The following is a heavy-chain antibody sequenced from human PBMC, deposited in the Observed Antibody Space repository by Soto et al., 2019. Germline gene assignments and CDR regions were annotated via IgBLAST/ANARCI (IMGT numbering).Heavy chain of an antibody. CDR3: ARQSLGYCSGGSCFDNWFDP. V-gene: IGHV5-51*01. Sequence: GECLKISCKGSGYSFTSYWIGWVRQMPGKGLEWMGIIYPGDSDTRYSPSFQGQVTISADKSISTAYLQWSSLKASDTAMYYCARQSLGYCSGGSCFDNWFDPWGQGTLVTVSS. J-gene: IGHJ5*02. D-gene: IGHD2-15*01. CDR2: IYPGDSDT. CDR1: GYSFTSYW.